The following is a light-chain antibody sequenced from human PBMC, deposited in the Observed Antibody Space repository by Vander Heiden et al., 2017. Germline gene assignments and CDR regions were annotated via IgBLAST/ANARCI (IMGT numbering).Light chain of an antibody. CDR1: QDISNY. CDR2: DAS. V-gene: IGKV1-33*01. CDR3: QQYDNLPPNT. Sequence: EIQNTQSPSSLSASVGDRVTITCQASQDISNYLNWYQQKPGKAPKLLIYDASNLETGVPSRFSGSGSGTDFTFTISSLQPEDIATYYCQQYDNLPPNTFGQGTKLEIK. J-gene: IGKJ2*01.